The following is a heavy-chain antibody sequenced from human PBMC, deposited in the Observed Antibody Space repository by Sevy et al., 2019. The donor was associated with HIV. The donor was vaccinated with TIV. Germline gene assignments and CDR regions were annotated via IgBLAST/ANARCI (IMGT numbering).Heavy chain of an antibody. CDR2: IVPKFGSA. Sequence: ASVKVSCKASRDTFNTYAIVWVRQAPGQGLEGMGGIVPKFGSANYGQKFEGKVTMTADESTTTAHMELSSLRSEDTAVYYCARRGITIFGVLTFDIWGQGTTVTVSS. CDR1: RDTFNTYA. V-gene: IGHV1-69*13. CDR3: ARRGITIFGVLTFDI. J-gene: IGHJ3*02. D-gene: IGHD3-3*01.